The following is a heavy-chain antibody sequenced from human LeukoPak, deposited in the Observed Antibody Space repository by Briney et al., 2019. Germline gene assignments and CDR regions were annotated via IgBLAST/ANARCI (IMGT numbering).Heavy chain of an antibody. D-gene: IGHD3-10*01. J-gene: IGHJ4*02. Sequence: GGSLRLSCAASGFTFSSYGMHWVRQAPGKGLEWVAVIWYDGSNKYYADSVKGRFTISRDNSKNTLYLQMNSLRAEDTAVYYCARDPEVSLGVSSLDYWGQGTLVTVSS. V-gene: IGHV3-33*08. CDR3: ARDPEVSLGVSSLDY. CDR1: GFTFSSYG. CDR2: IWYDGSNK.